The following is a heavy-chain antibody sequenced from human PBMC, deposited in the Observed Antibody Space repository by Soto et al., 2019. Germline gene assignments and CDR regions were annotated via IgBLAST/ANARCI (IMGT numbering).Heavy chain of an antibody. J-gene: IGHJ4*02. CDR3: TRAAWFPYLSFY. D-gene: IGHD3-10*01. V-gene: IGHV3-48*03. CDR2: ISSSGSTA. CDR1: GFTFSRFE. Sequence: PGVSLRLSWAASGFTFSRFELHWVRQAPGKGLEWISYISSSGSTADYASSVEGRFTISRDNANNSVYLQMDSLRAEDTALYYCTRAAWFPYLSFYWGQGALVTVSS.